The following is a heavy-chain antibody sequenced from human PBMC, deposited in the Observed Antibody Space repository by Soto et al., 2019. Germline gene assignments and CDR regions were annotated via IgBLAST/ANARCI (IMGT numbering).Heavy chain of an antibody. CDR1: GASINNYY. J-gene: IGHJ4*02. V-gene: IGHV4-59*01. D-gene: IGHD5-12*01. Sequence: SETRSRTWIVSGASINNYYWSWIRQPPGKGLEWIGFVYYTGSTSTKYNPSLQSRVAMSVDSSKNQFSLKLTSMTAADTAIYYCAKYRRTDAEGYRLDFWGPGTLVTVSS. CDR2: VYYTGSTST. CDR3: AKYRRTDAEGYRLDF.